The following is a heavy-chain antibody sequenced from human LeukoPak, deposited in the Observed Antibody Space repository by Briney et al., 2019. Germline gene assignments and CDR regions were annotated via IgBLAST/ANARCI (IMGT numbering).Heavy chain of an antibody. J-gene: IGHJ4*02. CDR2: ISSSSSYI. V-gene: IGHV3-21*01. D-gene: IGHD5-12*01. Sequence: GGSLRLSCAASGFTFSSYSMNWVRQAPGKGLEWVSSISSSSSYIYYADSVKGRFTISRDNAKYSLYLQMNSLRAEDTAVYYCARVVYSGYDSDYWGQGTLVTVSS. CDR1: GFTFSSYS. CDR3: ARVVYSGYDSDY.